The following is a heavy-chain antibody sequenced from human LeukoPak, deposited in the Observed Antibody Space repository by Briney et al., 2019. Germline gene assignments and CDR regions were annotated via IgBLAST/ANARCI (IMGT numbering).Heavy chain of an antibody. CDR1: GGSFSGYY. CDR2: INHSGST. CDR3: ARVVAGTKVGNWFDP. J-gene: IGHJ5*02. D-gene: IGHD6-19*01. V-gene: IGHV4-34*01. Sequence: SETLSLTCAVYGGSFSGYYWSWIRQPPGKGLEWIGEINHSGSTNYNPSLKSRVTISVDTSKNQFSLKLSSVTAADTAVYYCARVVAGTKVGNWFDPWGQGTLVTVSS.